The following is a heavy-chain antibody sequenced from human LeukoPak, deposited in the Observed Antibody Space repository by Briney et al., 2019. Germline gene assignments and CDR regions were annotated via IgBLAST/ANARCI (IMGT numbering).Heavy chain of an antibody. CDR3: ARDLYGSGNYLGY. D-gene: IGHD3-10*01. Sequence: SETLSLTCTVSGGSISSYYWSWIRQPPGKGLEWIGYIYYSGSTNYNPSLKSRVTISVDTSKNQFSLKLSSVTAADTAVYYCARDLYGSGNYLGYWGQGTLVTVSS. CDR2: IYYSGST. V-gene: IGHV4-59*01. J-gene: IGHJ4*02. CDR1: GGSISSYY.